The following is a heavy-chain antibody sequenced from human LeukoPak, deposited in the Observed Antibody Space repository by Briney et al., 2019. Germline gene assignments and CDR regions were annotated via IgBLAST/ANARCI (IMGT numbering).Heavy chain of an antibody. V-gene: IGHV3-7*01. CDR3: ARDYVWGSPESDY. CDR2: IKTDGGEK. D-gene: IGHD7-27*01. Sequence: GGSLRLSCVASGFSFNNYWMSWFRQAPGKGLEWVGNIKTDGGEKYYVDSVGGRFTISRDNAKNSLYLQMNSLRAEDTAVYYCARDYVWGSPESDYWGQGTLVTVSS. J-gene: IGHJ4*02. CDR1: GFSFNNYW.